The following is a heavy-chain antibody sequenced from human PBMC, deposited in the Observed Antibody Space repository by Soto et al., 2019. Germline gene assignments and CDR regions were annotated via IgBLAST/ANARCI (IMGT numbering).Heavy chain of an antibody. CDR3: ARNSMMDV. J-gene: IGHJ6*02. Sequence: EVQLVETGGGLIQPGGSLRLSCAASGFAVSSHYMNWFRQAPGKGLEWVSIIYNGGGSTYYADSVKGRFTISRDNSKNTVFLQMNSLRAEDTAIYYCARNSMMDVWGQGTTVTVSS. CDR2: IYNGGGST. CDR1: GFAVSSHY. V-gene: IGHV3-53*02.